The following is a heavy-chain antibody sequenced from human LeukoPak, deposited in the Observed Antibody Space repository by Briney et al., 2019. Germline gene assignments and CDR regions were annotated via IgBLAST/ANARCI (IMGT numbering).Heavy chain of an antibody. J-gene: IGHJ4*02. D-gene: IGHD4-23*01. Sequence: SETLSLTCAVSGGSFIGYHWNWIRQPPGKGLEWIGEINHSGSTNYNPSLESRVTISVDTSKNQFSLKLRSVTAADTAVYYCARDPTTVVTTPYYFDDWGQGTLVTVSS. CDR2: INHSGST. CDR1: GGSFIGYH. CDR3: ARDPTTVVTTPYYFDD. V-gene: IGHV4-34*01.